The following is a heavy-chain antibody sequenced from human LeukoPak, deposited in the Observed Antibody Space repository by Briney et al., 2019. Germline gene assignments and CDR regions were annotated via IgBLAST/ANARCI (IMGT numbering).Heavy chain of an antibody. J-gene: IGHJ2*01. D-gene: IGHD3-22*01. CDR2: IYYSGST. Sequence: SETLSLTCTVSGGSISSSSYYWGWIRQPPGKGLEWIGSIYYSGSTYYNPSLKSRVTISVDTSKNQFSLKLSSVTAADTAVYYCARAGVVVTYWYFDLWGRGTLVTVSS. V-gene: IGHV4-39*07. CDR3: ARAGVVVTYWYFDL. CDR1: GGSISSSSYY.